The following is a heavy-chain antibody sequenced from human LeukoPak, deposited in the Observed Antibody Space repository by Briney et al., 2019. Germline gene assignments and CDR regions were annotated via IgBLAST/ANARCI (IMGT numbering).Heavy chain of an antibody. V-gene: IGHV3-21*01. D-gene: IGHD2-15*01. Sequence: PGGSLRLSCAASGFTFSSYSMNWVRQAPGKGLEWVSSISSSSSYIYYADSVKGRFTISRDNAKNSLYLQMNSLRAEETAVYYCARDRVRGLVVRPNWFDPWGQGTLVTVSS. CDR2: ISSSSSYI. J-gene: IGHJ5*02. CDR3: ARDRVRGLVVRPNWFDP. CDR1: GFTFSSYS.